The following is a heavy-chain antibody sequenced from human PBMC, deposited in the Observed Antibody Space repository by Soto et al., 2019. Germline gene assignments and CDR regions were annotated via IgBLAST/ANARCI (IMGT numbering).Heavy chain of an antibody. CDR2: IGTSGDT. J-gene: IGHJ4*02. CDR3: ARDAKSGYSNGGGGYDY. D-gene: IGHD4-4*01. V-gene: IGHV3-13*01. CDR1: GFSFSIYD. Sequence: GGALSLPCAASGFSFSIYDMHWVRQPTGKGLECVPAIGTSGDTYYADSVKGRFTISREDAKNSLYLQMNSLRAEETAVYYCARDAKSGYSNGGGGYDYWGQGTLVTVSS.